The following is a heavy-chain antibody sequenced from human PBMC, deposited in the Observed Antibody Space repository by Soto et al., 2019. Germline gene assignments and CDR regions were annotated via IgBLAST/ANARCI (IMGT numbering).Heavy chain of an antibody. D-gene: IGHD2-21*02. CDR3: ARDSSTVGPSHDLGHSYLGDSQSGLDV. Sequence: QVHLVQSGDEVKKPGASVKVSCKASGYSFTGHYIHWVRQAPQHGLEWDGWINPKTGDTKHAHKFLGCVSTTRDTAMPSVYMELSRPKPNDTAVYYSARDSSTVGPSHDLGHSYLGDSQSGLDVWGQGTKVTVSS. J-gene: IGHJ6*02. CDR2: INPKTGDT. CDR1: GYSFTGHY. V-gene: IGHV1-2*04.